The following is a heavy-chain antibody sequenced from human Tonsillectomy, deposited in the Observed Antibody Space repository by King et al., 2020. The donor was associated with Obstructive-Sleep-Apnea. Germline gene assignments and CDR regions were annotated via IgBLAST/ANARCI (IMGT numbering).Heavy chain of an antibody. V-gene: IGHV3-48*04. D-gene: IGHD2-8*01. Sequence: VQLVESGGGLVQPGGSLRLSCGASAFTFSDYSMNWVRQAPGKGLEWVSYISSSSSTIFYADSVKGRFTISRDNAKNSLYLQMNSLRGEDTAVYYCAREMEGMDVWGQGTTVTVSS. CDR3: AREMEGMDV. J-gene: IGHJ6*02. CDR2: ISSSSSTI. CDR1: AFTFSDYS.